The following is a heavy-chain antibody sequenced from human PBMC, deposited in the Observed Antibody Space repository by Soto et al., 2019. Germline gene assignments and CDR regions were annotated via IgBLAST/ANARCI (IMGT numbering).Heavy chain of an antibody. CDR1: GGSISSGGYY. CDR3: PISVDYEVSCPVWCDP. CDR2: IYYSGST. Sequence: SETLCLTCTVSGGSISSGGYYWSWIRQHPGKGLEWIGYIYYSGSTYYNPSLKSRVTISVDTSKNKFSLKLTSVTAGYTAGYYCPISVDYEVSCPVWCDPWGQGTQVTAS. V-gene: IGHV4-31*03. D-gene: IGHD2-2*01. J-gene: IGHJ5*02.